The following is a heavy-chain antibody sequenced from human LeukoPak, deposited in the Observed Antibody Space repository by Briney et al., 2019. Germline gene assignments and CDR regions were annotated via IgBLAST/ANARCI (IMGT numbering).Heavy chain of an antibody. CDR3: AKLAGPTVTADY. V-gene: IGHV3-23*01. CDR2: ITGSGGNT. D-gene: IGHD4-17*01. Sequence: PGGSLRLSCAASGFTFSSYAMSWVRQAPGKGLEWVSSITGSGGNTYYADSVRGRFTIPRDNSKNTLYLQMNSLRVEDTALYYCAKLAGPTVTADYWGQGTLVTVSS. J-gene: IGHJ4*02. CDR1: GFTFSSYA.